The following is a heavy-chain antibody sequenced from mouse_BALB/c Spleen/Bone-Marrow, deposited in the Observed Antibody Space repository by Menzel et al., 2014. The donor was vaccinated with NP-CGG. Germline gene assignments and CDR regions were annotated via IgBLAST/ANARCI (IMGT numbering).Heavy chain of an antibody. D-gene: IGHD2-2*01. CDR1: GYAFSTYW. CDR2: IYPGDGDT. J-gene: IGHJ3*01. CDR3: AKVTTGFAY. V-gene: IGHV1-80*01. Sequence: QVQLQQSGAELVRPGTSVKISCKASGYAFSTYWMTWVKQRPGQGLEWIGQIYPGDGDTKYSGKFKGKATLTADKSSSTAYMQLSSLTSEDSAVYFCAKVTTGFAYWGQGTLVTVSA.